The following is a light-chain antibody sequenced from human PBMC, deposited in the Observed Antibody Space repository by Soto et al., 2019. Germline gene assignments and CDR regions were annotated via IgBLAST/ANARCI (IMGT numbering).Light chain of an antibody. Sequence: QSVRTQPPSVSEAPGQRVTISCTGSSSNIGAGYEAHWYQHVPGTAPKLLIYENNNRPSGVPDRFSGSKSGTSASLAITGLQAEDEAEYYCQSYDSSLSGYVFGTGTKRTVL. CDR2: ENN. CDR3: QSYDSSLSGYV. J-gene: IGLJ1*01. V-gene: IGLV1-40*01. CDR1: SSNIGAGYE.